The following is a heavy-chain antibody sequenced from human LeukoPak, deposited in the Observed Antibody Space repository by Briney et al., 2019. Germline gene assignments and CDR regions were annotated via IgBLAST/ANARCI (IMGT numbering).Heavy chain of an antibody. V-gene: IGHV3-30*02. D-gene: IGHD4-23*01. J-gene: IGHJ4*02. CDR1: GFTFSSYG. Sequence: GGSLRLSCAASGFTFSSYGMHWVRQAPGKGLEWVAFIRYDGSNKYYADSVKGRFTISRDNSKNTLYLQMNSLRAEDTAVYYCARDRWYTFDNWGQGTLITVSS. CDR3: ARDRWYTFDN. CDR2: IRYDGSNK.